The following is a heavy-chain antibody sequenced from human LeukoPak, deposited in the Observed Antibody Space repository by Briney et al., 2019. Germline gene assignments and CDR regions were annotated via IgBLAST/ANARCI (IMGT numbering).Heavy chain of an antibody. V-gene: IGHV4-59*08. CDR2: IYYSGST. CDR3: ARHGEGGNYYYYYMDV. D-gene: IGHD7-27*01. CDR1: GASISSYY. J-gene: IGHJ6*03. Sequence: SETLSLTCTVSGASISSYYWSWVRQPPGKGLEWIAYIYYSGSTNCNPSLKSRATISLDTSKNQFSLKLSPVTAADTAVYYCARHGEGGNYYYYYMDVWGKGTTVTVSS.